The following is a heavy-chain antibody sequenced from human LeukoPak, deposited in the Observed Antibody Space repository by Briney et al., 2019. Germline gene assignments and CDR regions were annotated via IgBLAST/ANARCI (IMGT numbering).Heavy chain of an antibody. CDR1: GFTFREYS. J-gene: IGHJ5*01. CDR3: AKGGYTTSFES. CDR2: IRANGGDT. Sequence: GGSLRLSCAASGFTFREYSMSWVRQAPGKGLEWVSNIRANGGDTYYIDSVKGRSTISRDNSKNTVYLEMNSLRAGDTAVYYCAKGGYTTSFESWGQGTLVTVTS. D-gene: IGHD2-15*01. V-gene: IGHV3-23*01.